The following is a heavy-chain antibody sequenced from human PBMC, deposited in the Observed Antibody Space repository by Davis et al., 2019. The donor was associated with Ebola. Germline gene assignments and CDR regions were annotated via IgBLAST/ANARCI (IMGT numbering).Heavy chain of an antibody. CDR1: GFPFSHYG. D-gene: IGHD6-13*01. V-gene: IGHV3-33*06. J-gene: IGHJ3*01. Sequence: GESLKISCAASGFPFSHYGMHWVRQAPGKGLEWVAGIWNHGNDYLYADSVRGRFTISRDNSKNTLHLQMNSLRVEDTAIYYCVKDTSSIWFDVWGQGTTVTVSS. CDR2: IWNHGNDY. CDR3: VKDTSSIWFDV.